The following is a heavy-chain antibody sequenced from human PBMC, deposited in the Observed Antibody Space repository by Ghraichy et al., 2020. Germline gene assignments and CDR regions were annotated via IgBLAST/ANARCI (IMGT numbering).Heavy chain of an antibody. D-gene: IGHD6-6*01. CDR1: GGSFSGYY. Sequence: SETLSLTCAVYGGSFSGYYWSWIRQPPGKGLEWIGEINHSGSTNYNPSLKSRVTISVDTSKNQFSLKLSSVTAADTAVYYCARYIAARQLYYYYYYGMDVWGQGTTVTVSS. CDR2: INHSGST. CDR3: ARYIAARQLYYYYYYGMDV. J-gene: IGHJ6*02. V-gene: IGHV4-34*01.